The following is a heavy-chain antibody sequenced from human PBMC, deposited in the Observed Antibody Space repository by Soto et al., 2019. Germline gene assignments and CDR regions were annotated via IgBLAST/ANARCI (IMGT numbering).Heavy chain of an antibody. CDR1: GFTLRDSA. Sequence: EEELVESGGGLVQPGRSLRLSCATSGFTLRDSAMHWVRQVPGGGLEWVSGILASGDVGYVDSVRGRFTMSRDVAKSSLHLQMTTLKTDDTALKYMVRDTSPGGADVWGQGTAVSVSS. V-gene: IGHV3-9*01. CDR2: ILASGDV. J-gene: IGHJ6*02. D-gene: IGHD5-18*01. CDR3: VRDTSPGGADV.